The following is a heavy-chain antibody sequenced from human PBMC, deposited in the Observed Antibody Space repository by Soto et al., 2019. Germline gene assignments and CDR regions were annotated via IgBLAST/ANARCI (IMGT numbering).Heavy chain of an antibody. D-gene: IGHD4-4*01. CDR2: INHSGST. V-gene: IGHV4-34*01. CDR1: GGSFSGYN. CDR3: ARGFSDYSIYRSYFDY. Sequence: QVQLQQWGAGLLKPSETLSLTCAVYGGSFSGYNWSWIRQPPGKGLEWIGEINHSGSTNYNPSLKSRVTISVDTSKNQFSLKLSSVTAADTAVYYCARGFSDYSIYRSYFDYWGQGNLVTVSS. J-gene: IGHJ4*02.